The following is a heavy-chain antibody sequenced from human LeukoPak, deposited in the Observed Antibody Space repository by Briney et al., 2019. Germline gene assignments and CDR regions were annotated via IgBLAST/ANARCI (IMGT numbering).Heavy chain of an antibody. J-gene: IGHJ4*02. Sequence: GGSLRLSCATSGFTSRTSGVHWVRQAPGRGVEWVALMSSDGINTYYADSVKGRFTVSRDSSKDILYLQMNSRRADDTAIYYCAKDHAGSGRAFEYWGQGTLVTVSS. CDR1: GFTSRTSG. CDR2: MSSDGINT. D-gene: IGHD3-10*01. V-gene: IGHV3-30*04. CDR3: AKDHAGSGRAFEY.